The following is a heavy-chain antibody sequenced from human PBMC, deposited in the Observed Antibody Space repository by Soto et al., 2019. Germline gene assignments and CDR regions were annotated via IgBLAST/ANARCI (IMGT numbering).Heavy chain of an antibody. CDR3: TRMVVVVVAAISWFDP. J-gene: IGHJ5*02. D-gene: IGHD2-15*01. Sequence: EVQLVESGGGLVQPGRSLRLSCTASGFTFGDYAMSWVRQAPGKGLEWVGFIRSKAYGGTTEYAASVKGRFTISRDDSKSIAYPKMNSLKTEDTAVYYCTRMVVVVVAAISWFDPWGQGTLDTVSS. CDR1: GFTFGDYA. CDR2: IRSKAYGGTT. V-gene: IGHV3-49*04.